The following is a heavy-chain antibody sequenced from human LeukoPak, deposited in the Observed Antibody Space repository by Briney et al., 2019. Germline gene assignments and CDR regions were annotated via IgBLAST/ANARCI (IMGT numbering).Heavy chain of an antibody. CDR2: IHYAGST. J-gene: IGHJ4*02. CDR3: ASNPPSRSATFDY. D-gene: IGHD1-14*01. CDR1: GGSINSYY. Sequence: SETLSLTCTVSGGSINSYYWSWIRQPPGKGLECIGYIHYAGSTNYNPSLKSRVTISVDKSKNQFSLKLSSVTAADTAVYYCASNPPSRSATFDYWGQGTLVTVSS. V-gene: IGHV4-59*01.